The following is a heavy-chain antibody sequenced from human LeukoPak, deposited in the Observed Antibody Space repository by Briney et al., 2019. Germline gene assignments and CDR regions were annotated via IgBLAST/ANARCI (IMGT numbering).Heavy chain of an antibody. V-gene: IGHV4-34*01. CDR3: ARHGVATWFDP. Sequence: PSETLSLTCAVYGGSFSDYYWSWIRQPPGKGLEWIAEINHSGTSNYNPSLKSRVTISVDTSKNQFSLKLNSVTAADTAVYYCARHGVATWFDPWGQGTLVTVSS. CDR1: GGSFSDYY. D-gene: IGHD2-15*01. J-gene: IGHJ5*02. CDR2: INHSGTS.